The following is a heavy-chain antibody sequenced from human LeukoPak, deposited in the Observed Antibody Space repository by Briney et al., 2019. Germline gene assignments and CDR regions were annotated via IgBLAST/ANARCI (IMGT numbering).Heavy chain of an antibody. CDR1: GFTFSGSA. V-gene: IGHV3-73*01. CDR3: TRYVRLGELPLAY. J-gene: IGHJ4*02. Sequence: PGGSLRLSCVASGFTFSGSAMHWVRQASGKGREWVGRIRSKANSYATAYAASVKGRFTISRDDSKNTAYLQMNSLKTEDTAVYYCTRYVRLGELPLAYWGQGTLVTVSS. CDR2: IRSKANSYAT. D-gene: IGHD3-16*01.